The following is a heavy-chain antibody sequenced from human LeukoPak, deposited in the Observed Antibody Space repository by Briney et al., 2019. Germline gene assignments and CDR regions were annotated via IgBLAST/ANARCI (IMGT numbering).Heavy chain of an antibody. V-gene: IGHV4-39*07. Sequence: SETLSLTCTVSGGSISNYYWGWIRQAPGKGLEWIGSIYYSGSTYYNPSLKSRVTISVDTSKNQFSLKLSSVTAADTAVYYCARDWSRYSSKWLDYWGQGTLVTVSS. CDR3: ARDWSRYSSKWLDY. J-gene: IGHJ4*02. CDR1: GGSISNYY. CDR2: IYYSGST. D-gene: IGHD6-13*01.